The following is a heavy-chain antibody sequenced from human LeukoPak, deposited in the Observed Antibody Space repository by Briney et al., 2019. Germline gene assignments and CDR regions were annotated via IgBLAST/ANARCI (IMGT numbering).Heavy chain of an antibody. J-gene: IGHJ4*02. CDR3: AKPPRGYCSGGSCYPDY. V-gene: IGHV3-33*06. D-gene: IGHD2-15*01. Sequence: GGSLRLSCAASGFIFSSYGMHWVRQPPGKGLGWEAVIWYDGSNKNYADSVKGRLAISRDNSKNTLYLQMTSLRAAETAVYYCAKPPRGYCSGGSCYPDYWGQGTLVTVSS. CDR1: GFIFSSYG. CDR2: IWYDGSNK.